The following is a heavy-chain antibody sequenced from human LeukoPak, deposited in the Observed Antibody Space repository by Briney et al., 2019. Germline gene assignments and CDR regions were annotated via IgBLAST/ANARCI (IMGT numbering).Heavy chain of an antibody. J-gene: IGHJ4*02. CDR1: GFTFDDYA. Sequence: PGRSLRHSCAASGFTFDDYAMHWVRQAPGKGLEWVSGISWNSGNIDYADSVKGRFTISRDNAKNSLYLQMSSLRAEDTALYYCAKLSVDYDILTGYSYTYWGQGTLVTVSS. V-gene: IGHV3-9*01. CDR2: ISWNSGNI. D-gene: IGHD3-9*01. CDR3: AKLSVDYDILTGYSYTY.